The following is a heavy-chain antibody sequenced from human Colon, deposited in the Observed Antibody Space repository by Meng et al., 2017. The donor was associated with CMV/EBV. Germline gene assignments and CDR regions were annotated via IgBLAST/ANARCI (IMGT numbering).Heavy chain of an antibody. CDR3: ARDLRGSEAFDF. D-gene: IGHD3-16*01. CDR1: GYTFTDYY. J-gene: IGHJ3*01. CDR2: INPASGGT. V-gene: IGHV1-2*02. Sequence: ASVKVSCKASGYTFTDYYIHWVRQAPDQGLEWIGWINPASGGTTYAQMFQGRVTMTRDTSISTAYMELSRLNSNDTALYYCARDLRGSEAFDFWGQGTMVTVSS.